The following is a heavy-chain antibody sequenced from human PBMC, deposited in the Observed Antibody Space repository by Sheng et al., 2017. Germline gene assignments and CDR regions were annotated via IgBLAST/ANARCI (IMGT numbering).Heavy chain of an antibody. V-gene: IGHV3-21*01. CDR3: ARDLRDGYILGY. CDR1: GFTFSSYS. D-gene: IGHD5-12*01. J-gene: IGHJ4*02. CDR2: ISSSSSYI. Sequence: EVQLVESGGGLVKPGGSLRLSCAASGFTFSSYSMNWVRQAPGKGLEWVSSISSSSSYIYYADSVKGRFTISRDNAKNSLYLQMNSLRAEDTAVYYCARDLRDGYILGYWGQGTLVTVSS.